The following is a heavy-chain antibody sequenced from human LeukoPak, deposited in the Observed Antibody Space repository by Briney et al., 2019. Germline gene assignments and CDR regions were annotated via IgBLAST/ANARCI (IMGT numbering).Heavy chain of an antibody. J-gene: IGHJ4*02. CDR2: ISGSGGST. D-gene: IGHD2-8*01. CDR3: AKAYCTNGVCPYYFDY. CDR1: GFTFSSYA. V-gene: IGHV3-23*01. Sequence: PGGSLRLSCAASGFTFSSYAMSWVRQAPGEGLEWVSAISGSGGSTYYADSVKGRFTISRDNSKNTLYLQMNSLRAEDTAVYYCAKAYCTNGVCPYYFDYWGQGTLVTVSS.